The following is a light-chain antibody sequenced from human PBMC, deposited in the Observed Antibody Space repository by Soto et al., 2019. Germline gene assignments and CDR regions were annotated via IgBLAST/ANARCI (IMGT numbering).Light chain of an antibody. CDR3: QSNGNSHV. V-gene: IGLV1-40*01. J-gene: IGLJ1*01. Sequence: QSVLTQPPSVSGAPGQRVIITCTGSSSNIGAGYDVHWYQQVPGAAPKLLIFGNNNRPSGVPDRFSGSKSGPSASLAITGLQPEDEAEYYCQSNGNSHVFRTGTKLTVL. CDR1: SSNIGAGYD. CDR2: GNN.